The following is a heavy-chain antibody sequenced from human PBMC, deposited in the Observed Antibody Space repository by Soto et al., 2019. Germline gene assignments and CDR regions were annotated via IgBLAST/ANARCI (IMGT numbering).Heavy chain of an antibody. CDR1: GASMSSGGSY. CDR2: ISYSGST. D-gene: IGHD6-6*01. Sequence: QVQLQESGPGLVKPSQTLSLTCTVSGASMSSGGSYWTWIRQSPGKGLEWIGYISYSGSTYYKPSPERRVAISVDTSRSQFSLTLHSVTAADPDIYYCVRDRHNNFFHPWGQGTLVTVSS. J-gene: IGHJ5*02. V-gene: IGHV4-31*03. CDR3: VRDRHNNFFHP.